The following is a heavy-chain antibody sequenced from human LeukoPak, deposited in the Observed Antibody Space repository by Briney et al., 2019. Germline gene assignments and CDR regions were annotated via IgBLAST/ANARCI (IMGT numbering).Heavy chain of an antibody. J-gene: IGHJ4*02. V-gene: IGHV4-38-2*02. CDR2: INYSGST. CDR1: GYSIRSGYQ. CDR3: ARGIVGATVDY. D-gene: IGHD1-26*01. Sequence: PSETLSLTCTVSGYSIRSGYQWGWIRRPPGKGLEWIGSINYSGSTYDNPSLKSRVTISVDTSKNQFSLKLSSVTAADTAVYYCARGIVGATVDYWGQGTLVTVSS.